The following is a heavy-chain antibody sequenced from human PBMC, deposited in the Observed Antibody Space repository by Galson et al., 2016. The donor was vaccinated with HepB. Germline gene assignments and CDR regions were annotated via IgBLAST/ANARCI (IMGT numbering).Heavy chain of an antibody. CDR2: IAFDGSHK. CDR3: ARDGDDFWSGYPGGYNWFDP. Sequence: SLRLSCAASGFTFSSYAMHWVRQAPGKGLEWVAVIAFDGSHKNYADSVKGRFSISRDNSENTLYLQMNSLKAEDTAVYYYARDGDDFWSGYPGGYNWFDPWGQGTLVTASS. CDR1: GFTFSSYA. V-gene: IGHV3-30*04. J-gene: IGHJ5*02. D-gene: IGHD3-3*01.